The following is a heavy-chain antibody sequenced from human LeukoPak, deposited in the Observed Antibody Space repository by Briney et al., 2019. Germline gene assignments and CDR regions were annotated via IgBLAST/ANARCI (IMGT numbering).Heavy chain of an antibody. D-gene: IGHD3-9*01. V-gene: IGHV1-46*01. J-gene: IGHJ3*02. CDR3: ARVYYDILTETPDAFGI. Sequence: ASVKVSCKASGYTFTSYYMHWVRQAPGQGLEWMGIINPSGGSTSYAQKFQGRVTMTRDMSTSTAYMELRSLRSDDTAVYYCARVYYDILTETPDAFGIWGQGTMVTVSS. CDR2: INPSGGST. CDR1: GYTFTSYY.